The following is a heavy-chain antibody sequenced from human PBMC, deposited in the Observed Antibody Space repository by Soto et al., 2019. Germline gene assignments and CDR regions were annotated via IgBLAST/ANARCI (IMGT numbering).Heavy chain of an antibody. J-gene: IGHJ4*02. CDR3: AHSDHGETLLDY. Sequence: QVTLKESGPTLVRPTRTLTLTCTFSGFSLNTVGVGVGWIRQPPGKALEWLAVIYWDDDRRYSPSLKTRLTITKDTSKNQVVLTMTNMDPVDTATYFCAHSDHGETLLDYWGQGTLVTVSS. CDR1: GFSLNTVGVG. CDR2: IYWDDDR. V-gene: IGHV2-5*02.